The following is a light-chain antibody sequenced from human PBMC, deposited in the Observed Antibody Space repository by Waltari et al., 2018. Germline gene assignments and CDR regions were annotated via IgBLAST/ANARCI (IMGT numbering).Light chain of an antibody. Sequence: DIQMTQSPSTLSASVGDRVTITCRASQSIRSSLAWYQQKPGKPPKFLIYEASSLESGVPARCSGSGAGTEFTLTISSLQPDDFATYFCQQYDAYALTFGGGTKVEIK. CDR3: QQYDAYALT. CDR2: EAS. J-gene: IGKJ4*02. V-gene: IGKV1-5*03. CDR1: QSIRSS.